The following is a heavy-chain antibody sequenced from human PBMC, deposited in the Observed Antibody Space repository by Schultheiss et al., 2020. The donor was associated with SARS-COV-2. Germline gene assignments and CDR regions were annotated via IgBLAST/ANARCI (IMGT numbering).Heavy chain of an antibody. CDR1: GFSFSSYA. V-gene: IGHV3-23*01. CDR2: ISGSGARA. Sequence: GESLKISCAASGFSFSSYAMSWVRQAPGKGPEWIATISGSGARAYYADSLKGRFTISRDNSKNTLYLQMHSLRAEDTAVYFCARRSGGSKDSWGQGTLVTVSS. D-gene: IGHD3-16*01. J-gene: IGHJ4*02. CDR3: ARRSGGSKDS.